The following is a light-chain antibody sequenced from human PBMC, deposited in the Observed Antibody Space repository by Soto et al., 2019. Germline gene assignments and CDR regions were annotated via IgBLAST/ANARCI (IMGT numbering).Light chain of an antibody. V-gene: IGKV3-20*01. CDR1: QSVSSNF. CDR2: GAS. J-gene: IGKJ2*01. Sequence: EIVLTHSPGTLSLSPGEGATLSCRASQSVSSNFLDWYQQKPGQAPRLLIYGASSRASASPDRFSGSGSGTDFTLTISGRVPEDFAVYYCHQYGSSPYTFGQGTKLEIK. CDR3: HQYGSSPYT.